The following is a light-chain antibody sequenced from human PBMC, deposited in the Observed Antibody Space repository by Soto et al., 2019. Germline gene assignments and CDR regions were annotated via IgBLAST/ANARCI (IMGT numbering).Light chain of an antibody. CDR1: SSDVGGYNY. CDR3: SSYTSSSTRV. V-gene: IGLV2-14*01. CDR2: EVS. J-gene: IGLJ3*02. Sequence: QSALTQPASVSGSPGQSITISCTGTSSDVGGYNYVSWYQQHPGKAPKLMIYEVSNRPSGASNRCPGSKSGNTASLTISGRQAEDEADYYCSSYTSSSTRVFGGGTKLTVL.